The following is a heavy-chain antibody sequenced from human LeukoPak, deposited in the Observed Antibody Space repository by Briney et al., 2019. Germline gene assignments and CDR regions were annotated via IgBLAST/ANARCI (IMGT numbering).Heavy chain of an antibody. J-gene: IGHJ4*02. CDR3: ARDAAILTGYSYFDY. Sequence: SETLPLTCTVSGGSISSYYWSWIRQPPGKGLEWIGYIYYSGSTNYNPSLKSRVTISVDTSKNQFSLKLSSVTAADTAVYYCARDAAILTGYSYFDYWGQGTLVTVSS. V-gene: IGHV4-59*01. CDR1: GGSISSYY. D-gene: IGHD3-9*01. CDR2: IYYSGST.